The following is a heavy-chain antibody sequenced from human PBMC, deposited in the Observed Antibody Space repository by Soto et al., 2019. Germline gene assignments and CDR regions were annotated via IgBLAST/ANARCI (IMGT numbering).Heavy chain of an antibody. CDR2: ITSDGSAT. J-gene: IGHJ6*04. V-gene: IGHV3-74*01. Sequence: GGSLRLSCGASGFTFNYYWMHWVRQAPGKGLVWVSRITSDGSATGYADSVKGRFTISRDNAKNTLYLQLNSLRAEDAAVYYCARDRGGGSCLAVWGKGTTVTVSS. CDR3: ARDRGGGSCLAV. D-gene: IGHD2-15*01. CDR1: GFTFNYYW.